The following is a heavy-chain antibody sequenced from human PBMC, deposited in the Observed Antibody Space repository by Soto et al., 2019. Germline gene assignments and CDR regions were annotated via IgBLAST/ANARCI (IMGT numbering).Heavy chain of an antibody. J-gene: IGHJ6*03. D-gene: IGHD4-4*01. V-gene: IGHV1-2*04. CDR1: GYTFTGYY. Sequence: GASVKVSCKASGYTFTGYYMHWVRQAPGQGLEWMGWINLNSGGTNYAQKFQGWVTMTRDTSFSTAYMELSRLRSDDTAVYYCSRGPMTTVTRRGYYYYYMDVWGKGTTVTVSS. CDR2: INLNSGGT. CDR3: SRGPMTTVTRRGYYYYYMDV.